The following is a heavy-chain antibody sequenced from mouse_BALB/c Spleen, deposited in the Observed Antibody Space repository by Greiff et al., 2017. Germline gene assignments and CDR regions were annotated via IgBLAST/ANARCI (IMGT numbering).Heavy chain of an antibody. J-gene: IGHJ1*01. V-gene: IGHV1S81*02. CDR1: GYTFTSYW. D-gene: IGHD2-4*01. CDR3: ARLGDYDWYFDV. Sequence: QVQLQQPGAELVKPGASVKLSCKASGYTFTSYWMHWVKQRPGQGLEWIGEINPSNGRTNYNEKFKSKATLTVDKSSSTAYMQLSSLTSEDSAVYYCARLGDYDWYFDVWGAGTTVTVSS. CDR2: INPSNGRT.